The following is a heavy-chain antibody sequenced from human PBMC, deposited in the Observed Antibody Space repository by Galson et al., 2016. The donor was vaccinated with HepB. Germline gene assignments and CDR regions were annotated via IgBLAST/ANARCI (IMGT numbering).Heavy chain of an antibody. CDR1: GDTLTELS. Sequence: SVKVSCKVSGDTLTELSMHWVRQAPGKGLEWMGGSDPESGETLYAQRFQGRVTVTEDTSTDTAYMELRRLISDDTAVYYCASGGQKSSQYWGQGTLVTVSS. J-gene: IGHJ4*02. D-gene: IGHD6-25*01. CDR3: ASGGQKSSQY. V-gene: IGHV1-24*01. CDR2: SDPESGET.